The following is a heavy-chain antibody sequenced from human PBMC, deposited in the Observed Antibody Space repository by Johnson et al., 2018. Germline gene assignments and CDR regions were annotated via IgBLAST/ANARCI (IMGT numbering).Heavy chain of an antibody. CDR1: GFTFSSYG. CDR3: AKESGGGRDAFDI. Sequence: QVQLVQSGGGVVQPGRSLRLSCAASGFTFSSYGMHWVRQAPGKGLEWVAVISYDGSNKYFADSVKGRFTIFRDNSKNTLYLQMNSLRAEDTAVYYCAKESGGGRDAFDIWGQGTMVTVSS. D-gene: IGHD1-26*01. CDR2: ISYDGSNK. J-gene: IGHJ3*02. V-gene: IGHV3-30*18.